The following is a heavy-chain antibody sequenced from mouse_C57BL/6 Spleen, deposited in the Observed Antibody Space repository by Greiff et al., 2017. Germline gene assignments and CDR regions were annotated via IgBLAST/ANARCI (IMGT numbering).Heavy chain of an antibody. V-gene: IGHV1-47*01. Sequence: QVQLQQSGAELVKPGASVKMSCKASGYTFTTYPIEWMKQNHGKSLEWIGNFHPYNDDNKYNEKFKGKATLTVEKSSSTVYLELSRLTSEDSAVYYCARGGYGSSRYYAMDYWGQGTSVTVSS. J-gene: IGHJ4*01. D-gene: IGHD1-1*01. CDR3: ARGGYGSSRYYAMDY. CDR2: FHPYNDDN. CDR1: GYTFTTYP.